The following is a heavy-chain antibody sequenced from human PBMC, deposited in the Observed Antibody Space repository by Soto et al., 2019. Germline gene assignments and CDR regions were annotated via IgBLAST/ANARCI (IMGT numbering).Heavy chain of an antibody. CDR1: GGSIISGGYY. CDR2: IYNSGST. D-gene: IGHD3-22*01. V-gene: IGHV4-30-4*08. CDR3: ARGSYYYDSSGYYHY. Sequence: SETLSLTCTVSGGSIISGGYYWSWIRQHPGKGLEWIGYIYNSGSTYYNPSFKSRVTISVDTSKNQFSLKLSSVTAADTAVYYCARGSYYYDSSGYYHYWGQGPLVTVSS. J-gene: IGHJ4*02.